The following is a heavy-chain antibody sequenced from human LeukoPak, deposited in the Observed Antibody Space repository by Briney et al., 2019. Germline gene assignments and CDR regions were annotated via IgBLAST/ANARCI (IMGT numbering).Heavy chain of an antibody. V-gene: IGHV1-18*01. CDR1: GYAYTSYG. D-gene: IGHD7-27*01. Sequence: GASVKVSCKASGYAYTSYGINWVRQAPGQGLEWLGYISAFSPNKNYAQKFQDRVTIIIDTSTSTAYMDLRSLRSDDTAVYYCALTRSGSVTGPFDYWGQGTLVTVSS. CDR2: ISAFSPNK. J-gene: IGHJ4*02. CDR3: ALTRSGSVTGPFDY.